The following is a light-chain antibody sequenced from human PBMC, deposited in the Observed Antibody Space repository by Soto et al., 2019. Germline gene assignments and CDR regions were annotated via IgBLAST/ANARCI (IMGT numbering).Light chain of an antibody. V-gene: IGKV3-11*01. J-gene: IGKJ4*01. Sequence: EIVLTQSPATLSLSPGERATLSCRASQSVSSYLAWYQQKPGQAPSLLIYDASNRATAIPARFSGSGSGTDFTLTISSLEPEVFAVYYCQQRSNWPTFGGGTKVEIK. CDR2: DAS. CDR1: QSVSSY. CDR3: QQRSNWPT.